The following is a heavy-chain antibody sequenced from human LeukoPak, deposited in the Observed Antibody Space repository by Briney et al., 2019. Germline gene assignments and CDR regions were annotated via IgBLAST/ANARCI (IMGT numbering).Heavy chain of an antibody. V-gene: IGHV3-33*01. CDR3: ARDAGDRYYYYYMDV. CDR2: IWYDGSNK. D-gene: IGHD1-26*01. Sequence: PGGSLRLSCAASGFTFSSYGMHWVRQAPGKGLEWVAVIWYDGSNKYYADSVKGRFTISRDNSKNTLYLQMNSLRAEDTAVYYCARDAGDRYYYYYMDVWGKGTTVTVSS. CDR1: GFTFSSYG. J-gene: IGHJ6*03.